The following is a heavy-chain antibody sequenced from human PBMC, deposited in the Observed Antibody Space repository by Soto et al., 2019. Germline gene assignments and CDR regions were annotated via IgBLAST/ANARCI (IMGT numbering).Heavy chain of an antibody. CDR2: IYHSGTT. CDR1: GGSIINDNYS. CDR3: ARAVPATRYFES. D-gene: IGHD2-15*01. Sequence: SETLSLTCTVSGGSIINDNYSWSWVRQPPGKGLEWIGYIYHSGTTYYNPSLNSRVTISVDGSSNQFSLKLTSVMAADTAVYYCARAVPATRYFESWGQGILVTVSS. J-gene: IGHJ4*02. V-gene: IGHV4-30-2*01.